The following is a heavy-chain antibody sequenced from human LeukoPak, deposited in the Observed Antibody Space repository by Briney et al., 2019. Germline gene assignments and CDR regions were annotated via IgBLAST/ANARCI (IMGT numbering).Heavy chain of an antibody. J-gene: IGHJ4*02. CDR2: IYYSGST. CDR1: GDSIRSYY. D-gene: IGHD2-15*01. CDR3: ARTYCRGGSCHFDY. Sequence: PSETLSLTCTVSGDSIRSYYWSWIRQPPGKGLEWIGYIYYSGSTDSNPSLKSRVTISVDTSKNQISLKLSSVTAADTAVYYCARTYCRGGSCHFDYWGQGTLVTVSS. V-gene: IGHV4-59*08.